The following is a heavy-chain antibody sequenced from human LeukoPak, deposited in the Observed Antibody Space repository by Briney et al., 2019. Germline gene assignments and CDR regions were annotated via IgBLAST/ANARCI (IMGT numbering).Heavy chain of an antibody. V-gene: IGHV3-23*01. CDR2: ISGSGGST. CDR3: AKDRGSDGFDF. CDR1: GFTFSTYA. Sequence: PGGSLRLSCAASGFTFSTYAMNWVRQAPGKGLQWVSGISGSGGSTYYADSVKGRFTIYRDNSKNTVYLVMNSVRGEDTAEYYCAKDRGSDGFDFWGQGTMVIVSS. J-gene: IGHJ3*01. D-gene: IGHD3-10*01.